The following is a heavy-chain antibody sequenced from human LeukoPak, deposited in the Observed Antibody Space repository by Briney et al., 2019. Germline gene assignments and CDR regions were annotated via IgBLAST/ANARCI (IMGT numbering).Heavy chain of an antibody. D-gene: IGHD3-10*01. CDR2: ISGSGGST. V-gene: IGHV3-23*01. CDR1: GFTFSSYA. CDR3: AKERRITMVRGVIIPGYFDY. Sequence: GGSLRLSCAASGFTFSSYAMSWVRQAPGKGLEWVSAISGSGGSTYYADSVKGRFTISRDNSKNTLYLQMNSLRAEDTAVYYCAKERRITMVRGVIIPGYFDYWGQGTLVTVSS. J-gene: IGHJ4*02.